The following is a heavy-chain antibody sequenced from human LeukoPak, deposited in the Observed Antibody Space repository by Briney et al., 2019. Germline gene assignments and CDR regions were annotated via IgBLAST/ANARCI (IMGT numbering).Heavy chain of an antibody. D-gene: IGHD1-26*01. CDR3: ARIHSGSYSYFDY. J-gene: IGHJ4*02. CDR2: FYYSGTT. V-gene: IGHV4-61*05. CDR1: GGSISSSSYY. Sequence: SETLSLTCTVSGGSISSSSYYWGWIRQPPGKRLEWIGYFYYSGTTNYNPSLKSRVTISVDTSKNQFSLKLSSVTAADTAVYYCARIHSGSYSYFDYWGQGTLVTVSS.